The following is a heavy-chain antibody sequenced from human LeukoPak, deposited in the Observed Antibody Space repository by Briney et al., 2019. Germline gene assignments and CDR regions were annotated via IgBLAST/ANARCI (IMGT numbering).Heavy chain of an antibody. V-gene: IGHV4-34*01. CDR1: GGSFSGYY. Sequence: SETLSLTCAVYGGSFSGYYWSWIRQPPGKGLEWIGEINHSGSTNYNPSLKSRVTISVDTSKNQFSLKLSSVTAADTAVYYCARVIVVVPAAISADADYYYYMDVWGKGTTVTVSS. J-gene: IGHJ6*03. CDR2: INHSGST. CDR3: ARVIVVVPAAISADADYYYYMDV. D-gene: IGHD2-2*02.